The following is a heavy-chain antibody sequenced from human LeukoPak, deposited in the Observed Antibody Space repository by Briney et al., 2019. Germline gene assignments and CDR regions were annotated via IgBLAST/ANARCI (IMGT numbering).Heavy chain of an antibody. CDR3: ATAPGSYYSDAFDI. D-gene: IGHD3-10*01. CDR2: FDPEDGET. V-gene: IGHV1-24*01. CDR1: GYTLTELS. J-gene: IGHJ3*02. Sequence: ASVKVSCKVSGYTLTELSMHWMRQAPGKGLEWMGGFDPEDGETIYAQKFQGRVTMAEDTSTDTAYMELSSLRSEDTAVYYCATAPGSYYSDAFDIWGQGTMVTVSS.